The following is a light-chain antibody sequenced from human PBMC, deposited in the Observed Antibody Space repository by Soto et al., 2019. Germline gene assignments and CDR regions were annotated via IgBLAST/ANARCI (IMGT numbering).Light chain of an antibody. V-gene: IGLV2-14*03. J-gene: IGLJ1*01. CDR2: DVN. Sequence: QPALTQPASVSGSPGQSITFSCTGTSSDVGSYDYVSWHQQHPGKAPKLIIYDVNNRPSGVPSRFSGSKSGNTASLIISGLQTEDEADYYCCAYSTSGTHVFGTGTKVTVL. CDR3: CAYSTSGTHV. CDR1: SSDVGSYDY.